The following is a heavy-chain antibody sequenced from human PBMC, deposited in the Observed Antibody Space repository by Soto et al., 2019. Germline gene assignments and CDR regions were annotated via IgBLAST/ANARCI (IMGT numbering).Heavy chain of an antibody. CDR3: ARGGWKLFDY. V-gene: IGHV4-59*01. CDR2: FYYSGST. J-gene: IGHJ4*02. D-gene: IGHD6-19*01. CDR1: GGSISSYY. Sequence: SETLPLTCTVSGGSISSYYWSWIRQPPGKGLEWIGCFYYSGSTNYNPSLKSRVTISVDTSKKQFSLKLSSVTAADTAVYYCARGGWKLFDYWGQGTLVTVS.